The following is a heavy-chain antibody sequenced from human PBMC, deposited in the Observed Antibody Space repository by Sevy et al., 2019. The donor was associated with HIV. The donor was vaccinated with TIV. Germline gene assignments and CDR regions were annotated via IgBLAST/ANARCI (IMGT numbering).Heavy chain of an antibody. CDR2: ISYDGSNK. CDR3: ARGYCSSTSCYIGPFDY. Sequence: QHGGSLRLSCAASGFTFSSYAMHWVRQAPGKGLEWVAVISYDGSNKYYADSVKGRFTISRDNSKNTLYLQMNSLRAEDTAVYYCARGYCSSTSCYIGPFDYWGQGTLVTVSS. V-gene: IGHV3-30*04. J-gene: IGHJ4*02. D-gene: IGHD2-2*01. CDR1: GFTFSSYA.